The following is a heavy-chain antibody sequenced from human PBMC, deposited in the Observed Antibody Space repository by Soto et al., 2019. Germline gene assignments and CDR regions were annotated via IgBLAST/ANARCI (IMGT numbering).Heavy chain of an antibody. D-gene: IGHD3-22*01. CDR1: GGSINSGDYY. J-gene: IGHJ4*02. V-gene: IGHV4-30-4*01. CDR3: ARYRYSDSLKEYYFDY. CDR2: LYYTGST. Sequence: SETLSLTCTVSGGSINSGDYYWSWIRQPPGKGLEWIGNLYYTGSTYYNPSLKSRVTISVDTSKKQFSLMVTSVTAADTAVYYCARYRYSDSLKEYYFDYWGQGTLVTVSS.